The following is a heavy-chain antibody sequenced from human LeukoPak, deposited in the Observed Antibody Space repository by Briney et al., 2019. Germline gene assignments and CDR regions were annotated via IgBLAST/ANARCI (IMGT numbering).Heavy chain of an antibody. CDR1: GGSFSGYY. V-gene: IGHV4-59*01. CDR3: ATSLAGGAY. CDR2: IYYSGST. D-gene: IGHD2-21*01. J-gene: IGHJ4*02. Sequence: PSETLSLTCAVYGGSFSGYYWSWIRQPPGKGLEWIGYIYYSGSTNYNPSLKSRVTISVDTSKNQFSLKLSSVTAADTAVYYCATSLAGGAYWGQGTLVTVSS.